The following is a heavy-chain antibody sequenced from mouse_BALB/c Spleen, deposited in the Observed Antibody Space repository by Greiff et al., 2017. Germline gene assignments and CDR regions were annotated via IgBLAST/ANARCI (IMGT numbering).Heavy chain of an antibody. Sequence: VQLQQSGPELVRPGVSVKISCKGSSYTFTDYAMHWVKQSHAKSLEWIGVISTYYGNTNYNQKFKGKATMTVDKSSSTAYMELASLTSEDSAVYYCARDYDYLYAMDYWGQGTSVTVSS. J-gene: IGHJ4*01. CDR1: SYTFTDYA. CDR2: ISTYYGNT. D-gene: IGHD2-4*01. CDR3: ARDYDYLYAMDY. V-gene: IGHV1-67*01.